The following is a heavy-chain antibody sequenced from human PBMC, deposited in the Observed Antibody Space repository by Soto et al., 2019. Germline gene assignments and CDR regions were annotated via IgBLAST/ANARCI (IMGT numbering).Heavy chain of an antibody. Sequence: GSLRLSCAASGFTFSSYAMSWIRQPPGKGLEWIGEINHSGSTNYNPSLKSRVTISVDTSKNQFSLKLSSVTAADTAVCYCARYNDYGDHRCDYWGQGTLVTVSS. J-gene: IGHJ4*02. CDR1: GFTFSSYA. D-gene: IGHD4-17*01. V-gene: IGHV4-34*01. CDR3: ARYNDYGDHRCDY. CDR2: INHSGST.